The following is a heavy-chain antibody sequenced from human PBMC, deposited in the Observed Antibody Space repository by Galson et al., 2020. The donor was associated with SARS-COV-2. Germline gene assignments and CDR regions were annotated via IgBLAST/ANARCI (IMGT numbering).Heavy chain of an antibody. CDR1: GFTFSDHY. D-gene: IGHD1-1*01. J-gene: IGHJ6*02. CDR2: CRNKVVSYTT. Sequence: GGSLRLSCAASGFTFSDHYMDWVRQAPGKGLEWVGRCRNKVVSYTTDYAASVKGRFTISRDDSKNSLYLQMNSLKTEDTAVYYCARGRRWNNNYYYGLDVWGQGTTVTVS. CDR3: ARGRRWNNNYYYGLDV. V-gene: IGHV3-72*01.